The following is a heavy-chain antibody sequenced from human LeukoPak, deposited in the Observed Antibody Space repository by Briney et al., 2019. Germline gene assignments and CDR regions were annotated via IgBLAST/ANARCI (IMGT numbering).Heavy chain of an antibody. CDR2: ISYDGNNK. V-gene: IGHV3-30-3*01. J-gene: IGHJ4*02. CDR1: GFTFSSYA. D-gene: IGHD6-13*01. Sequence: PGGSLRLSCAASGFTFSSYAMHWVRQAPGKGLEWVAVISYDGNNKYYADSVKGRFTISRDNSKNTLYLQMNSLRAEDTAVYYCARSSIAAAGVDYWGQGTLVTVSS. CDR3: ARSSIAAAGVDY.